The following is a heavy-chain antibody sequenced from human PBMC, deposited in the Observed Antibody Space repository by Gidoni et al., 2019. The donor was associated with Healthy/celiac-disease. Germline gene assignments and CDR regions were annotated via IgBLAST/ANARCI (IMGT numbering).Heavy chain of an antibody. Sequence: QVKLVQSGAEGKKPGASVKVSCKVSGYTLTELSMHWVRQAPGQGLEWMGGFDPEDGETIYAQKFQGRVTMTEATSTDTAYMELSSLSSEDTAVYYCATGGLRKWELIPFDYWGQGTLVTVSS. CDR3: ATGGLRKWELIPFDY. CDR2: FDPEDGET. D-gene: IGHD1-26*01. J-gene: IGHJ4*02. V-gene: IGHV1-24*01. CDR1: GYTLTELS.